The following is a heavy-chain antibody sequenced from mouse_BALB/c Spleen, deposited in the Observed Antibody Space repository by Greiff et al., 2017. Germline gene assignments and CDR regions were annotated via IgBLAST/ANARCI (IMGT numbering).Heavy chain of an antibody. J-gene: IGHJ2*01. CDR3: AREGNYGNYDYFDY. D-gene: IGHD2-1*01. CDR1: GFTFTDYY. CDR2: IRNKANGYTT. Sequence: EVKLMESGGGLVQPGGSLRLSCATSGFTFTDYYMSWVRQPPGKALEWLGFIRNKANGYTTEYSASVKGRFTISRDNSQSILYLQMNTLRAEDSATYYCAREGNYGNYDYFDYWGQGTTLTVSS. V-gene: IGHV7-3*02.